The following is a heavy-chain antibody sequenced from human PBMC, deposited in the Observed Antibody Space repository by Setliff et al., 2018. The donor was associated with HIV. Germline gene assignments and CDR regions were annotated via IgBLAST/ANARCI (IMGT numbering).Heavy chain of an antibody. D-gene: IGHD6-13*01. V-gene: IGHV4-34*09. CDR3: ARGPFNLAATGTGYFQQ. CDR1: GGSFMGYY. CDR2: INHSGNT. J-gene: IGHJ1*01. Sequence: TLSLTCAVYGGSFMGYYWNWIRQPPGKGLEWIGEINHSGNTYNNPSLKSRVTMSLDTSKDHFFLKVNSLTAADTAVYYCARGPFNLAATGTGYFQQWGQGTLVTVSS.